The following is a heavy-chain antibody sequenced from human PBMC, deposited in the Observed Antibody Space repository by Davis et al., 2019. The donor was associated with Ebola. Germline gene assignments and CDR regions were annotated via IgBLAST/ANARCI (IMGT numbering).Heavy chain of an antibody. Sequence: GESLKISCAASGFTFSSYSMNWVRQAPGKGLEWVSSISSSSSYIYYADSVKGRFTISRDNAKNSLYLQMNSLRAEDTAVYYCARDLAMGAWFDPWGQGTLVTVSS. J-gene: IGHJ5*02. CDR2: ISSSSSYI. D-gene: IGHD3-16*01. CDR1: GFTFSSYS. V-gene: IGHV3-21*01. CDR3: ARDLAMGAWFDP.